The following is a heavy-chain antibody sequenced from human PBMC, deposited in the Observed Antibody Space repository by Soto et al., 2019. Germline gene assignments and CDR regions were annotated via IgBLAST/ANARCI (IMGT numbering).Heavy chain of an antibody. CDR1: RFTGSSNS. D-gene: IGHD3-16*01. J-gene: IGHJ4*02. CDR2: IYSGGST. CDR3: ARSVWPYDHYFDY. Sequence: GGSLRLSCAASRFTGSSNSMIWVRQAPGKGLEWVAVIYSGGSTYYADSVKGRFTISRDNSKNTLYLQMNSLRAEDTAVYYCARSVWPYDHYFDYWGQGTLVTVSS. V-gene: IGHV3-66*01.